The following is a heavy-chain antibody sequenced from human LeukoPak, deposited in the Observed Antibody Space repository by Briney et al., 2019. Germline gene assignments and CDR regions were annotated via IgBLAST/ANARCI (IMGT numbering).Heavy chain of an antibody. CDR1: GFTFSSYG. CDR2: ISGSGGST. V-gene: IGHV3-23*01. D-gene: IGHD6-19*01. J-gene: IGHJ4*02. CDR3: ARVWYSSGWYLDY. Sequence: GGSLRLSCAASGFTFSSYGMHWVRQAPGKGLEWVSAISGSGGSTYYADSVKGRFTISRDNSKNTLYLQMNSLRAEDTAVYYCARVWYSSGWYLDYWGQGTLVTVSS.